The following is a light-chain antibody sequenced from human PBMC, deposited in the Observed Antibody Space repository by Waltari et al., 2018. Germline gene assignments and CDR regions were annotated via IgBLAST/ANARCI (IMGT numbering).Light chain of an antibody. CDR2: GAS. J-gene: IGKJ4*01. CDR3: QQYHNYPF. CDR1: QGISSY. Sequence: AIRITQSPSSLSASTGDRVTITCRASQGISSYLAWYQQKPGKAPKLLIYGASTLQSGVPSRFSGSGSGTDFTLTISCLQSEDFATYYCQQYHNYPFFGGGTTVEIK. V-gene: IGKV1-8*01.